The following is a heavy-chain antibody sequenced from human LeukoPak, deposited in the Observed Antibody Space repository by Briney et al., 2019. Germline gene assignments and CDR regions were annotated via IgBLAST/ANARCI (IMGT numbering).Heavy chain of an antibody. Sequence: SETLSLTCTVSGGSISSYYWSWIRQPPGKELEWIGHIYYIGSTNYNPSLKSRVTISVDTSRTQFSLKLSSVTAADTAVYYCASGNKYFDYWGLGTLVTVSS. CDR2: IYYIGST. J-gene: IGHJ4*02. CDR3: ASGNKYFDY. CDR1: GGSISSYY. V-gene: IGHV4-59*08. D-gene: IGHD1/OR15-1a*01.